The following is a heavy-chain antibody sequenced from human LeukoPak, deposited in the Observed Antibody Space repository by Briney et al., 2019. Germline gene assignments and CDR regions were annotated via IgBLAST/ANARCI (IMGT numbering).Heavy chain of an antibody. CDR2: MNPNSGNT. J-gene: IGHJ4*02. D-gene: IGHD3-22*01. V-gene: IGHV1-8*01. Sequence: EASVKVSCKASGYTFTSYDINWVRQATGQGLEWMGWMNPNSGNTGYAQKFQGRVTMTRNTSISTAYMELSSLRSEDTAVYYRARVAGDSSGYVDYWGQGTLVTVSS. CDR1: GYTFTSYD. CDR3: ARVAGDSSGYVDY.